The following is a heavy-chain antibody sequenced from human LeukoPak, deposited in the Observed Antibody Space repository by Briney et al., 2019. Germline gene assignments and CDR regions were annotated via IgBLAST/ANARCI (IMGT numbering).Heavy chain of an antibody. CDR1: GFTFSSYS. Sequence: GGSLRLSCAASGFTFSSYSMNWVRQAPGKGLEWVSSISSSSSYIYYADSVKGRFTISRDNAKNSLYLQMNSLRAEDTALYYCAKGAFGVEIFDYWGQGTLVTVSS. D-gene: IGHD3-3*01. J-gene: IGHJ4*02. CDR3: AKGAFGVEIFDY. CDR2: ISSSSSYI. V-gene: IGHV3-21*04.